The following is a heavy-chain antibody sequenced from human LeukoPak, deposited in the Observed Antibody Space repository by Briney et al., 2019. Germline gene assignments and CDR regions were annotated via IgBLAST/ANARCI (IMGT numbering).Heavy chain of an antibody. Sequence: MPSETLSLTCTVSGGSISSSSYYWGWIRQPPGKGLEWIGSIYYSGSTYYNPSLKSRVTISVDTSKNQFSLKLSSVTAADTAVYYCARGLITMVRGVLGVNWFDPWGQGTLVTVSS. CDR1: GGSISSSSYY. CDR2: IYYSGST. D-gene: IGHD3-10*01. V-gene: IGHV4-39*01. J-gene: IGHJ5*02. CDR3: ARGLITMVRGVLGVNWFDP.